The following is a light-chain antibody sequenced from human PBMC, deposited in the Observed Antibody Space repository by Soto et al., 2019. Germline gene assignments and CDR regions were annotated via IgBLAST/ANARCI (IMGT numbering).Light chain of an antibody. Sequence: DIQMTQSPSTLSASVGDRVTITCRASQSISSWLAWYQQKPGKAPKLLIYDASSLESGVPSRFSGSGSGTEFTLTISSLQPDDFATYYCQQYNSYSRTFGPGTKGEIK. CDR2: DAS. CDR3: QQYNSYSRT. J-gene: IGKJ1*01. CDR1: QSISSW. V-gene: IGKV1-5*01.